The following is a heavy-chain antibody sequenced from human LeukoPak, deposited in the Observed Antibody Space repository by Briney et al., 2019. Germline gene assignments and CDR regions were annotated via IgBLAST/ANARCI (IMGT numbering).Heavy chain of an antibody. CDR3: AADSGSYTFDY. D-gene: IGHD1-26*01. J-gene: IGHJ4*02. V-gene: IGHV3-23*01. CDR1: GFTFSSYS. Sequence: PGGSLRLSCAASGFTFSSYSMNWVRQAPGKGLEWVSAISGSGGSTYYADSVKGRFTISRDNSKNTLYLQMNSLRAEDTAVYYCAADSGSYTFDYWGQGTLVTVSS. CDR2: ISGSGGST.